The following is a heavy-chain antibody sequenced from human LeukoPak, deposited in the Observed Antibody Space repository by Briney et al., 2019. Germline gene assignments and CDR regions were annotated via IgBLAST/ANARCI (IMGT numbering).Heavy chain of an antibody. Sequence: QPGGSLRLSCAASGFTFSSYAMSWVRQAPGKGLEWVSAISGSGGSTYYADSVKGRFTISRDNSKNTLYLQMNSLRAEDTAVYYCAKLTAHLLSGYRDAFDYWGQGTLVTVSS. J-gene: IGHJ4*02. V-gene: IGHV3-23*01. D-gene: IGHD3-22*01. CDR3: AKLTAHLLSGYRDAFDY. CDR2: ISGSGGST. CDR1: GFTFSSYA.